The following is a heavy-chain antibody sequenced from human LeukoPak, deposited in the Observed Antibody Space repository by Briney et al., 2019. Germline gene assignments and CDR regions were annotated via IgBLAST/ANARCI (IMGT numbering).Heavy chain of an antibody. CDR2: INPNSGGT. CDR1: GYTFTGYY. V-gene: IGHV1-2*02. J-gene: IGHJ4*02. D-gene: IGHD3-22*01. CDR3: ARGAHYHDSSEGSDY. Sequence: ASVKVSCKASGYTFTGYYMHWVRQAPGQGLEWLGWINPNSGGTNYAQKFQGRVTMTRDTSISIVYMELSRLRSDDTAVYYCARGAHYHDSSEGSDYWGQGTLVTVSS.